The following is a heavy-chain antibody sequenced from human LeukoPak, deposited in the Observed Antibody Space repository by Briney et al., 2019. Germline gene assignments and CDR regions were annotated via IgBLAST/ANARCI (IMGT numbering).Heavy chain of an antibody. J-gene: IGHJ6*02. Sequence: GGSLRLSCAASGFTFDDYAMHWVRQAPGKGLEWVSGISGSGGSTYYADSVKGRFTISRDNSKNTLYLQMNSLRAEDTAVYYCAKDVVATTNEDYDYYGMDVWGQGTTVTVSS. D-gene: IGHD5-12*01. CDR1: GFTFDDYA. CDR3: AKDVVATTNEDYDYYGMDV. CDR2: ISGSGGST. V-gene: IGHV3-23*01.